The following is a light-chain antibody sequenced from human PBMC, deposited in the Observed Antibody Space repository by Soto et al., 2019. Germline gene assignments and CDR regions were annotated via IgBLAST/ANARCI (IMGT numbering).Light chain of an antibody. CDR1: QTISTW. J-gene: IGKJ1*01. CDR3: QQYNSYPWT. CDR2: KAS. V-gene: IGKV1-5*03. Sequence: IQMTQSPSTLSASVGDRVTFTCRASQTISTWLAWYQQKPGEAPKLLIYKASTLEVGVPSRFSASGSGTAFTLTINTLLPAYFATYYCQQYNSYPWTFGQGTKV.